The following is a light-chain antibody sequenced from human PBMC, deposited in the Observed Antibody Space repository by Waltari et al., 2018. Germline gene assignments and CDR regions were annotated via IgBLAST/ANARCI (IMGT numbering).Light chain of an antibody. Sequence: QSVLTQPPSASGTPGQRVTISCSGSSSNIGVNPVNWSQQLPGTAPKCLIYANNQRPSGVPDRFSGSKSGTTASLAISGLQAEDEADYYCAAWDATLDGGVFGGGTKLTVL. CDR3: AAWDATLDGGV. CDR2: ANN. CDR1: SSNIGVNP. J-gene: IGLJ3*02. V-gene: IGLV1-44*01.